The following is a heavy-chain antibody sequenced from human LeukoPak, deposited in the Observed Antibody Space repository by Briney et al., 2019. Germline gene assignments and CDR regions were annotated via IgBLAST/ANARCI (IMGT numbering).Heavy chain of an antibody. CDR3: ARPFTDCSSTSCSYYYYGMDV. Sequence: GGSLRLSCAASGFTFSSSAMSWVRQAPGKGLEWVSSITSAGGGSYYPDSVKGRFTISRDNSKNTLYLQMNSLRAEDTAVYYCARPFTDCSSTSCSYYYYGMDVWGQGTTVTVSS. D-gene: IGHD2-2*01. CDR2: ITSAGGGS. V-gene: IGHV3-23*01. CDR1: GFTFSSSA. J-gene: IGHJ6*02.